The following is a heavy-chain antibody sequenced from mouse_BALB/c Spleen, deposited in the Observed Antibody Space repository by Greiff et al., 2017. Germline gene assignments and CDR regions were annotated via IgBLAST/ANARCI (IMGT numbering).Heavy chain of an antibody. J-gene: IGHJ3*01. V-gene: IGHV5-17*02. D-gene: IGHD4-1*01. CDR1: GFTFSSFG. Sequence: EVKVVESGGGLVQPGGSRKLSCAASGFTFSSFGMHWVRQAPEKGLEWVAYISSGSSTIYYADTVKGRFTISRDNPKNTLFLQMTSLRSEDTAMYYCARVGSAYWGQGTLVTVSA. CDR2: ISSGSSTI. CDR3: ARVGSAY.